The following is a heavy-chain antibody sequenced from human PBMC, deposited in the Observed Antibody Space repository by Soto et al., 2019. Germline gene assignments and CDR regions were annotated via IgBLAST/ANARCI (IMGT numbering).Heavy chain of an antibody. J-gene: IGHJ4*02. CDR1: GYTFSNHG. CDR2: ISPYNGNT. CDR3: ARRGLEPDY. Sequence: GASVKVSCKASGYTFSNHGISWVRQAPGQGLEWMGWISPYNGNTNYAQKLQGRVTMTTDTSTSTAYMELTSLRSDDTAMYYCARRGLEPDYWGQGTLVTVSS. V-gene: IGHV1-18*01.